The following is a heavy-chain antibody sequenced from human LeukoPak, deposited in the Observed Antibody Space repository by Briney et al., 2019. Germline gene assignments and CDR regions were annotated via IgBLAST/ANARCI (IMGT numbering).Heavy chain of an antibody. J-gene: IGHJ4*02. D-gene: IGHD3-10*01. CDR3: ARLTRQLSGSSNDY. V-gene: IGHV3-66*01. CDR1: GFTVSSNY. CDR2: FYSGGST. Sequence: GGSLRLSCAASGFTVSSNYMSWVRQAPGKGLEWVSVFYSGGSTYYADSVKGRFTISRDNSKNTLYLQMNSLRAEDTAVYYCARLTRQLSGSSNDYWGQGTLVTVSS.